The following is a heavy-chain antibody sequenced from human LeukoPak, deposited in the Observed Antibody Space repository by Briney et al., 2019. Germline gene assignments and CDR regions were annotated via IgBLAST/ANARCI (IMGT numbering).Heavy chain of an antibody. D-gene: IGHD3-22*01. Sequence: GGSLRLSCAASGFTFSSYAMSWVRQAPGKGLEWVSAISGSGGSTYYADSVKGRLTISRDNSKNTLYLQMNSLRAEDTAVYYCAKDPYYDSSGLWPYYFDYWGQGILVTVSP. CDR3: AKDPYYDSSGLWPYYFDY. CDR2: ISGSGGST. V-gene: IGHV3-23*01. J-gene: IGHJ4*02. CDR1: GFTFSSYA.